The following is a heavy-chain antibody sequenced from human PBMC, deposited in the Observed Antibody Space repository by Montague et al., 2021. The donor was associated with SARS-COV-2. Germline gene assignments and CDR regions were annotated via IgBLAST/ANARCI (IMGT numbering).Heavy chain of an antibody. CDR1: GFSLSTSGMC. D-gene: IGHD3-9*01. J-gene: IGHJ4*02. V-gene: IGHV2-70*01. CDR2: IDWDDDK. Sequence: PALVKPTQTLTLTCTFSGFSLSTSGMCVSWIRQPPGKALEWLALIDWDDDKYYSTSLKTRLTISKDTSKNQVVLTMTNMDPVDTATYYCARTYYDILTGYYTYDYWGQGILVTVSS. CDR3: ARTYYDILTGYYTYDY.